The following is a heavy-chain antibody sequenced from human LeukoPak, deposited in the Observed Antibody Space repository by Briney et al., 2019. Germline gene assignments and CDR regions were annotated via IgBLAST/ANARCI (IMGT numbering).Heavy chain of an antibody. CDR2: ISSSGSTI. J-gene: IGHJ3*02. D-gene: IGHD5-24*01. Sequence: PGGSLRLSCAASGFTFSSYSMNWVRQAPGKGLEWVSYISSSGSTIYYADSVKGRFTISRDNAKNSLYLQMNSLRAEDTAVYYCARLMATTDHDAFDIWGQGTMVTVSS. CDR1: GFTFSSYS. V-gene: IGHV3-48*04. CDR3: ARLMATTDHDAFDI.